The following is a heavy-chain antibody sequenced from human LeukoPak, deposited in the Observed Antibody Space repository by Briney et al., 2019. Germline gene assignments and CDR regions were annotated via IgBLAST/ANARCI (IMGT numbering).Heavy chain of an antibody. CDR2: ISAYNGNT. CDR1: GYTFTGYY. J-gene: IGHJ4*02. D-gene: IGHD6-6*01. Sequence: ASVKVSCKASGYTFTGYYMHWVRQAPGQGLEWMGWISAYNGNTNYAQKLQGRVTMTTDTSTSTAYMELRSLRSDDTAVYYCATGYSSSFDDYWGQGTLSPSPQ. CDR3: ATGYSSSFDDY. V-gene: IGHV1-18*04.